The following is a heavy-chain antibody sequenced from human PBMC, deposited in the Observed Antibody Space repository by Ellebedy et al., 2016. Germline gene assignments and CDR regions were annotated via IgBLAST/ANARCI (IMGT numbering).Heavy chain of an antibody. CDR2: TSSSGSYI. Sequence: GESLRISXAASGFTFSSYSMNWVRQAPGKGLEWVSSTSSSGSYIYYAESVKGRFTISRDNAKNSLFLQMNSLRADDTAVYYCVGRLIVTQPTTEYFQIWGRGTPVTVSS. J-gene: IGHJ1*01. CDR1: GFTFSSYS. V-gene: IGHV3-21*06. CDR3: VGRLIVTQPTTEYFQI. D-gene: IGHD3-9*01.